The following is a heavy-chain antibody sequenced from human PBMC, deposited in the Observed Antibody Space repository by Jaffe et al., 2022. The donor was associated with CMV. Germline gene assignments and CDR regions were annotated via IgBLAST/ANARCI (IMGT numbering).Heavy chain of an antibody. D-gene: IGHD3-10*01. CDR1: GFTFSSYS. J-gene: IGHJ6*02. CDR3: ARVDPYMVRGLNSGGSGLDYYYGMDV. CDR2: ISSSSSTI. Sequence: EVQLVESGGGLVQPGGSLRLSCAASGFTFSSYSMNWVRQAPGKGLEWVSYISSSSSTIYYADSVKGRFTISRDNAKNSLYLQMNSLRDEDTAVYYCARVDPYMVRGLNSGGSGLDYYYGMDVWGQGTTVTVSS. V-gene: IGHV3-48*02.